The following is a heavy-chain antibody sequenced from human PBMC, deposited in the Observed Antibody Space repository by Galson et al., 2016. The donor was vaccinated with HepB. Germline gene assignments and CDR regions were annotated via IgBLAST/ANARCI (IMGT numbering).Heavy chain of an antibody. CDR3: ARHVRPDYYYYGMDV. J-gene: IGHJ6*02. CDR1: GGSISGYF. V-gene: IGHV4-59*05. Sequence: SETLSLTCSVSGGSISGYFWSWIRQSPGKGLEWIGSIYYSGSTYYNPSLKSRVTISADTSKNEFSLRLSSVTAADTAVYFCARHVRPDYYYYGMDVWGQGTTVTVSS. CDR2: IYYSGST.